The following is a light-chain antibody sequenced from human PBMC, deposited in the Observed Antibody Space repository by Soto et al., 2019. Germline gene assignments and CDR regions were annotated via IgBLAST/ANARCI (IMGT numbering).Light chain of an antibody. CDR2: GAS. CDR1: QSISDT. V-gene: IGKV3-15*01. J-gene: IGKJ1*01. Sequence: EIVMTQSPATLSVSPGGRATLSCRASQSISDTLAWYQQKPGQAPRLLIHGASTRTPGFPARFSGSGSGTDVTFSISSLQSEDFAVYYCQQYDNWPWTFGQGTKVEIK. CDR3: QQYDNWPWT.